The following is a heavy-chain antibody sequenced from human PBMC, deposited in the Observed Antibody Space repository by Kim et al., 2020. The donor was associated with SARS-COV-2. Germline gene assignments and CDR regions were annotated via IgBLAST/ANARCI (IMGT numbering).Heavy chain of an antibody. CDR2: K. V-gene: IGHV3-33*01. Sequence: KSDADSVKGRFSIARDKSKNTLYLQTNSLRAEDTAVYYCARGSAHYFDDWGQGALVTVSS. D-gene: IGHD6-25*01. CDR3: ARGSAHYFDD. J-gene: IGHJ4*02.